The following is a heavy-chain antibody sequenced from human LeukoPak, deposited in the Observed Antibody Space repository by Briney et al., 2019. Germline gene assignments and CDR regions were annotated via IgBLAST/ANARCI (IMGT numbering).Heavy chain of an antibody. CDR3: ARPGVREYFYYMDV. D-gene: IGHD3-10*01. Sequence: SETLALTCAVYGGPFSGYYWNWIRQPPGKGLEWIGESNHSGSTNYNPSLKSRATISVDTSTNHFFLNLISVTAADTAVYYCARPGVREYFYYMDVWGKGTTVTVSS. J-gene: IGHJ6*03. V-gene: IGHV4-34*01. CDR2: SNHSGST. CDR1: GGPFSGYY.